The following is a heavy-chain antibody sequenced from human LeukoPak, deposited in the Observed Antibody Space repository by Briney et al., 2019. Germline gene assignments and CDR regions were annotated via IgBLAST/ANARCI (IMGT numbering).Heavy chain of an antibody. CDR1: GITVSSNF. Sequence: QSGGSLRLSCAASGITVSSNFMYWVRQAPGKGLQCVSVLFTDYSTYYADSVKGRFTISRDNSKNTLYLQMDSLRVGDTAVYYCVLDYSGSGSYSRDYWGQGTLVTVSS. D-gene: IGHD3-10*01. J-gene: IGHJ4*02. CDR2: LFTDYST. CDR3: VLDYSGSGSYSRDY. V-gene: IGHV3-66*01.